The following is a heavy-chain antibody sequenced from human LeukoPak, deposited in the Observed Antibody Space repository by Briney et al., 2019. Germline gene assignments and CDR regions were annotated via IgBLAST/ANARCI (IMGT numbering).Heavy chain of an antibody. CDR2: IWYDGSNK. CDR3: ARGIGAITMVRGVIIRSNWFDP. V-gene: IGHV3-33*01. Sequence: PWGALRLSFAAAGFTFSSYGKHWVRPAPGQGLGWGAGIWYDGSNKYYADSVKGRFTISRDNSKNTLYLQMNSLRAEDTAVYYCARGIGAITMVRGVIIRSNWFDPWGQGTLVTVSS. D-gene: IGHD3-10*01. CDR1: GFTFSSYG. J-gene: IGHJ5*02.